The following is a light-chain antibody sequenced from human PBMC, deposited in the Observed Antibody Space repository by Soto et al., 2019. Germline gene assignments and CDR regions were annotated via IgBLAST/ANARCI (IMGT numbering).Light chain of an antibody. Sequence: QSALTQPASVSGSPGQSITISCTGTTSDVGSYNLVSWYQQHPGKAPKLMICEVSKRPSGVSNRFSGSKSGNTASLTISGLQAEVEADYYCCSYAGSRYVFGTGTKVTVL. V-gene: IGLV2-23*02. CDR1: TSDVGSYNL. J-gene: IGLJ1*01. CDR2: EVS. CDR3: CSYAGSRYV.